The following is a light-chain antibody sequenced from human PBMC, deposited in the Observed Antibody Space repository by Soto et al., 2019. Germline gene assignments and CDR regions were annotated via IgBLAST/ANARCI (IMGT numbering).Light chain of an antibody. Sequence: EIVLTQSPGTLSLSPGERATLSCRASQSVSSSYLAWYQQKPDQATRLLIYAAASRATGGPDRFSGSGSGTDFTLTISRLEPEDVSVYYCQQYGSSPPFTFGQGTKLEIK. CDR3: QQYGSSPPFT. V-gene: IGKV3-20*01. CDR2: AAA. CDR1: QSVSSSY. J-gene: IGKJ2*01.